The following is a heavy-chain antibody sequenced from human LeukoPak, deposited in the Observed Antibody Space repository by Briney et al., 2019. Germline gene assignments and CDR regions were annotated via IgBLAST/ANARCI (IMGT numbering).Heavy chain of an antibody. CDR2: INHSGST. CDR1: GGSFSGYY. J-gene: IGHJ4*02. CDR3: ASPRHHWRYIYC. V-gene: IGHV4-34*01. Sequence: SETLPLTCAVYGGSFSGYYWSWIRQPPGKGLEWIGEINHSGSTNYNPSLKSRVTISVDTSKNQFSLKLSTVTAADTAVYYCASPRHHWRYIYCWGQGTLVTVSS.